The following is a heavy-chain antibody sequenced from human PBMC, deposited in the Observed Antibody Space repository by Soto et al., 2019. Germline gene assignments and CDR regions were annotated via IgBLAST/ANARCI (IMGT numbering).Heavy chain of an antibody. CDR2: IKSKIDGGTT. V-gene: IGHV3-15*07. CDR1: GFTFSNAW. Sequence: GGSLRLSCAASGFTFSNAWMNWVRQAPGKGLEWVGRIKSKIDGGTTDYAAPVKGRFTISRDDSKNTLYLQMNSLKTEDTAVYYCTTLTEWELDDEYYGMDVWGQGTTVTVSS. D-gene: IGHD1-26*01. CDR3: TTLTEWELDDEYYGMDV. J-gene: IGHJ6*02.